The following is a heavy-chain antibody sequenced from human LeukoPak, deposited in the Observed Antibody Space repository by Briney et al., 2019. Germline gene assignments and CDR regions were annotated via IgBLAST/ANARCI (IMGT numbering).Heavy chain of an antibody. V-gene: IGHV1-8*03. CDR1: GYTFTSYD. CDR2: MNPNSGNT. CDR3: ARGRSSGPNDAFDI. J-gene: IGHJ3*02. Sequence: ASVKVSCKASGYTFTSYDINWVRQSTGQGLEWMGWMNPNSGNTGYAQNFQGRVTITRNTSISTAYMELSSVTAADTAVYYCARGRSSGPNDAFDIWGQGTMVTVSS. D-gene: IGHD6-19*01.